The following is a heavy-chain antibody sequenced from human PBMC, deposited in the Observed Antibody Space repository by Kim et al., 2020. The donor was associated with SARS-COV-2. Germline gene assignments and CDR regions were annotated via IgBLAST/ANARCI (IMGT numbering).Heavy chain of an antibody. V-gene: IGHV3-23*03. J-gene: IGHJ6*02. D-gene: IGHD3-10*01. CDR1: GFTFSSYA. CDR3: AKDLGFTMVRGSSYGMDV. CDR2: IYSGGSST. Sequence: GGSLRLSCAASGFTFSSYAMSWVRQAPGKGLEWVSVIYSGGSSTYYADSVKGRFTISRDNSKNTLYLQMNSLRAEDTAVYYCAKDLGFTMVRGSSYGMDVWGQGTTVTGSS.